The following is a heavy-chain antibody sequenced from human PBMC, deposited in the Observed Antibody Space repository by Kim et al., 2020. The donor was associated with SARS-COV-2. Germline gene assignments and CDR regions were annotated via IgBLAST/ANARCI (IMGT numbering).Heavy chain of an antibody. V-gene: IGHV3-30*18. D-gene: IGHD3-10*01. CDR1: GFTFSSYG. CDR2: ISYDGSNK. CDR3: EKESGSGSYYAWTYYDYGLDV. Sequence: GGSLRLSCAASGFTFSSYGMHWVRQAPGKGLEWVAVISYDGSNKYYADSVKGRFTISRDNSKNTLYLQMNSLRAEDTAVYYCEKESGSGSYYAWTYYDYGLDVWGQGTTVPVSS. J-gene: IGHJ6*02.